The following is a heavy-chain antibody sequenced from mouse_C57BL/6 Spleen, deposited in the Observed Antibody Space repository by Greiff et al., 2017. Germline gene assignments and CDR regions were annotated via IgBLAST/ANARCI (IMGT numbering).Heavy chain of an antibody. CDR1: GYAFSSSW. CDR2: IYPGDGDT. Sequence: VQLVESGPELVKPGASVKISCKASGYAFSSSWMNWVKQRPGKGLEWIGRIYPGDGDTNYNGKFKGKATLTADKSSRTAYMQLSSLTSEDSAVYFCAREDYYYGSSYLYYAMDDWGQGTSVTVSS. J-gene: IGHJ4*01. CDR3: AREDYYYGSSYLYYAMDD. D-gene: IGHD1-1*01. V-gene: IGHV1-82*01.